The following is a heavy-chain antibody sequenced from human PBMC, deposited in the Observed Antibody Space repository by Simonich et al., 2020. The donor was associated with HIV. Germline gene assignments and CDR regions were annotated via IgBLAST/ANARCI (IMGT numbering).Heavy chain of an antibody. J-gene: IGHJ4*02. CDR3: ARGWDGSSSSLDDY. V-gene: IGHV3-7*01. CDR1: GFTFSRDW. CDR2: IKQDGSQN. Sequence: EVQLVESGGGLVQPGGSLRLSCAASGFTFSRDWMTWVRQAPGKGLGWVANIKQDGSQNYYVGSVKGRFTISRDNAKNLLYLQMDSLRVEDTAVYYCARGWDGSSSSLDDYWGQGTLVTVSS. D-gene: IGHD6-6*01.